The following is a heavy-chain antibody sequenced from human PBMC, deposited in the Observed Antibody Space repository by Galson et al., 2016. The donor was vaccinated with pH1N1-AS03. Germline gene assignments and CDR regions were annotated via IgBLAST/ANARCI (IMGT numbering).Heavy chain of an antibody. CDR3: ARDLNWDNA. CDR2: IKPDGGYK. Sequence: SLRLSCAASGFTFNSYWMTWVRQAPGKGLEWVANIKPDGGYKYYVYSVKGRFTISRDNAKNSLYLQMNSLRVEDTAVYYCARDLNWDNAWGQGTLVTVSS. V-gene: IGHV3-7*01. CDR1: GFTFNSYW. J-gene: IGHJ5*02.